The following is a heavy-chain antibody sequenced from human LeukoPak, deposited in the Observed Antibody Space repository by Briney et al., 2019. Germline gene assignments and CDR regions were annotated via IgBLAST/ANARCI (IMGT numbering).Heavy chain of an antibody. D-gene: IGHD6-19*01. V-gene: IGHV1-18*01. CDR3: ARDRNIAVAGTRDY. CDR1: GYTFTSYG. J-gene: IGHJ4*02. Sequence: GASVKVSCKASGYTFTSYGTSWVRQAPRQGLEWMGWISAYNGNTNYAQKLQGRVTMTTDTSTSTAYMELRSLRSDDTAVYYCARDRNIAVAGTRDYWGQGTLVTVSS. CDR2: ISAYNGNT.